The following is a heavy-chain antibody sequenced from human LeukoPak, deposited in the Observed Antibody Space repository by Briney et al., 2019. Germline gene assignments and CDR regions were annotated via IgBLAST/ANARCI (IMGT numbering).Heavy chain of an antibody. CDR1: GGSIRRSSYY. Sequence: NPSETLSLTCTVSGGSIRRSSYYWGWIRQPPGKGLEWIGSIYYSGSTNYNPSLKSRVTISVDTSKNQFSLKLSSVTAADTAVYYCARHNYDSNGAFDIWSQGTMVTVSS. D-gene: IGHD3-22*01. CDR3: ARHNYDSNGAFDI. V-gene: IGHV4-39*01. J-gene: IGHJ3*02. CDR2: IYYSGST.